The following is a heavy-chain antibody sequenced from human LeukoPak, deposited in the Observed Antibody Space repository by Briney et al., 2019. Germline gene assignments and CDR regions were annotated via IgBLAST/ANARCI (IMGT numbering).Heavy chain of an antibody. CDR3: ARAPDSDSGYDYFDY. Sequence: GESLKISCKCSGYTFTNHWISWVRQMPGKGLEWMGKIDPSDSYTNYSPSFQGHVTISADKSISTAYLQWSSLKASDTAMYYCARAPDSDSGYDYFDYWGQGTLVTVSS. CDR1: GYTFTNHW. CDR2: IDPSDSYT. V-gene: IGHV5-10-1*01. D-gene: IGHD5-12*01. J-gene: IGHJ4*02.